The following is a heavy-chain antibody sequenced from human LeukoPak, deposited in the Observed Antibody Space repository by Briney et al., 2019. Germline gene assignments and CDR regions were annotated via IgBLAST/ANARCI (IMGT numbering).Heavy chain of an antibody. CDR1: GYSFTIYW. CDR2: IYPGDSDT. D-gene: IGHD1-26*01. J-gene: IGHJ4*02. CDR3: ARQLWGSGSYPVIDY. Sequence: GESLKISCTGSGYSFTIYWIGWVRQMPGKGLEWMGIIYPGDSDTRYSPSFQGQVTISADKSISTAYLQWSSLKASDTAIYYCARQLWGSGSYPVIDYRGQGTLVTVSS. V-gene: IGHV5-51*01.